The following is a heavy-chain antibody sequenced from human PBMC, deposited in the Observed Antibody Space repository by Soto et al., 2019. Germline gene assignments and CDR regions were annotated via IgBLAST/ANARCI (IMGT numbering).Heavy chain of an antibody. D-gene: IGHD3-22*01. CDR3: ARAGDYYDWAFDI. CDR2: ISSSSSTI. Sequence: HPGGSLRLSCAASGFTFSSYSMNWVRQAPGKGLEWVSYISSSSSTIYYADSVKGRFTISRDNAKNSLYLQMNSLRDGDTAVYYCARAGDYYDWAFDIWGQGTMVTVSS. J-gene: IGHJ3*02. V-gene: IGHV3-48*02. CDR1: GFTFSSYS.